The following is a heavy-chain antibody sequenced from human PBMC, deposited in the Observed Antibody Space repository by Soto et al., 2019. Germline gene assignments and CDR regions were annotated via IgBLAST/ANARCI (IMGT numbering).Heavy chain of an antibody. Sequence: SETLSLTCAVYGGSFSGYYWSWIRQPPGKGLEWIGEINHSGSTNYNPSLKSRVTISVDTSKNQFSLKLSSVTAADTAVYYCARSSPYNWNYFGSNAFDIWGQGTMVTVS. CDR3: ARSSPYNWNYFGSNAFDI. CDR1: GGSFSGYY. CDR2: INHSGST. J-gene: IGHJ3*02. V-gene: IGHV4-34*01. D-gene: IGHD1-7*01.